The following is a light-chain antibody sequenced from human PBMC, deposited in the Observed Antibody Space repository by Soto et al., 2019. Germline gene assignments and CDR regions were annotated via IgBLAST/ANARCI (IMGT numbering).Light chain of an antibody. J-gene: IGKJ1*01. Sequence: EFVLTQSPGTLSLSPGEIATLSFMASQTVRNNYLAWYQQKPGQAPRLLIYDASSRATGIPDRFSGGGSGTDFTLTISSLQPDDFATYYCQQSYSTPVTFGQGTKVDIK. V-gene: IGKV3D-20*02. CDR3: QQSYSTPVT. CDR1: QTVRNNY. CDR2: DAS.